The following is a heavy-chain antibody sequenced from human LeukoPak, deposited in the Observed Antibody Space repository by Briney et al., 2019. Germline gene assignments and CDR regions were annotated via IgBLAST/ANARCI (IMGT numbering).Heavy chain of an antibody. CDR2: IYYTGST. D-gene: IGHD3-22*01. CDR3: ARGRDYYDSSGSIYYFDY. CDR1: GGSISSGSFY. J-gene: IGHJ4*02. Sequence: SETLSLTCVVSGGSISSGSFYWNWIRQHPGKGLEWIGYIYYTGSTYSNPSLKRRFSISLDKSKNQFSLKLSSVTAADTAVYYCARGRDYYDSSGSIYYFDYWGQGTLVTVSS. V-gene: IGHV4-31*02.